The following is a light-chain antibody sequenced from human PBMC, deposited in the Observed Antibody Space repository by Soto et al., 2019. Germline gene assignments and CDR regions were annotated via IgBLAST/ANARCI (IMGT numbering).Light chain of an antibody. J-gene: IGKJ2*01. CDR1: QTISGW. Sequence: DIQMTQSPSTLSAFVGDRVTITCRASQTISGWLAWYQQKPGKAPHLLIYRTSSLESGVPSRFGGSGSGTDFTLTIDKLQHDDFATYYCQQYNSDSVFGQGTKLEIK. CDR2: RTS. V-gene: IGKV1-5*03. CDR3: QQYNSDSV.